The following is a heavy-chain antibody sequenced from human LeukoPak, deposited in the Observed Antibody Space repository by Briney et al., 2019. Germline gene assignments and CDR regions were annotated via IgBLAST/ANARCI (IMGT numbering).Heavy chain of an antibody. V-gene: IGHV4-61*02. CDR2: IYTSGST. D-gene: IGHD2-15*01. CDR3: ARAKRIIDY. CDR1: GCSISSGSYY. J-gene: IGHJ4*02. Sequence: PSQTLSLTCTVSGCSISSGSYYWSWIRQPAGKGLEWIGRIYTSGSTNYNPSLKSRVTISVDTSKNQFSLKLSSVTAADTAVYYCARAKRIIDYWGQGTLVTVSS.